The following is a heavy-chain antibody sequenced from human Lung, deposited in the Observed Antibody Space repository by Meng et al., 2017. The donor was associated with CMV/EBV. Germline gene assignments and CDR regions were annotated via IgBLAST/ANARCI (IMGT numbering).Heavy chain of an antibody. D-gene: IGHD3-10*01. CDR1: GGSISSYY. V-gene: IGHV4-59*01. J-gene: IGHJ6*02. CDR2: IYYSGST. CDR3: ARHGSGSYFYGMDV. Sequence: GSLRLXXTVSGGSISSYYWSWIRQPPGKGLVDIGYIYYSGSTSYNPSLKSRVTISVDTSKNQFSLKLSSVTAADTAVYYCARHGSGSYFYGMDVWGQGSTVTVSS.